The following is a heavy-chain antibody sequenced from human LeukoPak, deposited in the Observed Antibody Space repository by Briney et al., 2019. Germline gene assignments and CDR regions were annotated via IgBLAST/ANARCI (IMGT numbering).Heavy chain of an antibody. J-gene: IGHJ4*02. V-gene: IGHV3-74*01. CDR2: INSVVSTI. D-gene: IGHD1-14*01. CDR1: GFTFSSYW. Sequence: GGSLRLSCAASGFTFSSYWMHWVRHAPGKGLGWVSRINSVVSTITYATSVKGRFTISKDNAKNSLYLQMNSLRAEDTAVYYCARDSVLDYWGQGTLVTVSS. CDR3: ARDSVLDY.